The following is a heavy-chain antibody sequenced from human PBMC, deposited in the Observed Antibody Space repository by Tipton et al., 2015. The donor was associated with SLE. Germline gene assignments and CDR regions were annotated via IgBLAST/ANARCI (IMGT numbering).Heavy chain of an antibody. CDR1: GDSVSSNSAA. CDR2: TYYRSKWYN. CDR3: ARGLGYCSSTSCYTGYYFDY. V-gene: IGHV6-1*01. Sequence: GLVKPSQTLSLTCAISGDSVSSNSAAWNWIRQSPSRGLEWLGRTYYRSKWYNDYAVSVKSRITINPDTSKNQFSLQLNSVTPEDTAVYYCARGLGYCSSTSCYTGYYFDYWGQGTLVTVSS. J-gene: IGHJ4*02. D-gene: IGHD2-2*02.